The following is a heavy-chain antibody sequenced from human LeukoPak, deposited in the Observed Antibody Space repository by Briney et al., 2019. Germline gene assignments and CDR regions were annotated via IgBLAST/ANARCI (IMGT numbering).Heavy chain of an antibody. V-gene: IGHV3-30*18. CDR3: AKDWRGATFDY. CDR1: GFTFSNFW. Sequence: GGSLRLSCAASGFTFSNFWMGWVRQAPGKGLEWVAVISYDGSNKYYADSVKGRFTISRDNSKNTLYLQMNSLRAEDTAVYYCAKDWRGATFDYWGQGTLVTVSS. CDR2: ISYDGSNK. J-gene: IGHJ4*02. D-gene: IGHD1-26*01.